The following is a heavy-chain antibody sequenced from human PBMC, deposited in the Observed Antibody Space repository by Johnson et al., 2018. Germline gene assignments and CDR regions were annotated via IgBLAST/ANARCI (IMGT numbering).Heavy chain of an antibody. J-gene: IGHJ6*03. Sequence: QVQLQESGPGLVKPSETLSLTCTISGASIHSSYWTWIRQPPGRGLEYIGYIYYSGSTTYNPPLNSRATISGDTSLNHLSLKLRSVTAAETAVYYCETLQSYPHGLYMDIWGKGTTVTVSS. V-gene: IGHV4-59*12. CDR3: ETLQSYPHGLYMDI. D-gene: IGHD3-10*01. CDR1: GASIHSSY. CDR2: IYYSGST.